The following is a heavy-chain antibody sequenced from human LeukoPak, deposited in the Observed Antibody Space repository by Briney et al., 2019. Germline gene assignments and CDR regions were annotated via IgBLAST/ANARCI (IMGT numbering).Heavy chain of an antibody. D-gene: IGHD3/OR15-3a*01. CDR2: ISGSGITT. Sequence: GGSLRLSCAASGFTFSNYVMGWVRQPPGEGLQWVSVISGSGITTYYARSVKGRFTISRDNSKNTLYLQMNNLRAEDTAVYYCAKGRTGNFDYWGQGTLVTVSS. CDR3: AKGRTGNFDY. CDR1: GFTFSNYV. J-gene: IGHJ4*02. V-gene: IGHV3-23*01.